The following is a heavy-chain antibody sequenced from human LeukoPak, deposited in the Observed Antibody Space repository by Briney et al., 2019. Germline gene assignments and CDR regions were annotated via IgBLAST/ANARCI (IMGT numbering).Heavy chain of an antibody. CDR3: AREDHSNYNY. J-gene: IGHJ4*02. D-gene: IGHD4-11*01. CDR1: GFTFSSYW. CDR2: IKQDGGET. Sequence: GSLRLSCAASGFTFSSYWMSWVRQAPGKGLEWVANIKQDGGETFYVDSVKGRFTISRDNAKNSLYLQMNSLRAEDTAVYYCAREDHSNYNYWGQGTLVTVSS. V-gene: IGHV3-7*01.